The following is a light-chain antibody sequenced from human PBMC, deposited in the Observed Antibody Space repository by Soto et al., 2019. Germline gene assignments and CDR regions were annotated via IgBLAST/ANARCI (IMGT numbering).Light chain of an antibody. CDR2: DDN. V-gene: IGLV1-51*01. CDR1: SSNIGGNS. Sequence: QSAMTQPPSVSAAPGQKVTISCSGSSSNIGGNSVSWYQQLPGTAPKLLIYDDNKRPSVISDRFSGSKSGTSATLGITGLQTGDEADFYCGTWDDSLRTWVFGGGTKLTVL. CDR3: GTWDDSLRTWV. J-gene: IGLJ3*02.